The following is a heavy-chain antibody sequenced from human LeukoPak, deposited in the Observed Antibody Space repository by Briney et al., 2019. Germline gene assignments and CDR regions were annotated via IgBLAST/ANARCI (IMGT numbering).Heavy chain of an antibody. CDR2: ISYDGSNK. J-gene: IGHJ4*02. Sequence: GSLRLSCAASGFTFSSYAMHWVRQAPGKGLEWVAVISYDGSNKYYADSVKGRFTISRDNSKNTLYLQMNSLRAEDTAVYYCAKDGYCSSTSCQSSFDYWGQGTLVTVSS. CDR3: AKDGYCSSTSCQSSFDY. D-gene: IGHD2-2*03. CDR1: GFTFSSYA. V-gene: IGHV3-30-3*01.